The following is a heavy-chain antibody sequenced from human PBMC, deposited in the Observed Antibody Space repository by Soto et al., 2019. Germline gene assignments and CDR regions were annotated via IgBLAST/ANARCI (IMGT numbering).Heavy chain of an antibody. CDR1: GDTFTDYY. V-gene: IGHV1-46*01. D-gene: IGHD2-21*02. CDR2: VNPSGGHT. J-gene: IGHJ4*02. CDR3: ARGGHVVVLTAASDY. Sequence: QVQLMQSGAEVKKPGASVKVSCKASGDTFTDYYIHWVRQAPGQGLEWMGTVNPSGGHTTYAQHFLGRVTLTRVTSTSTSYMEPTSLTSDDTAVYYCARGGHVVVLTAASDYLGQGTLVTVSS.